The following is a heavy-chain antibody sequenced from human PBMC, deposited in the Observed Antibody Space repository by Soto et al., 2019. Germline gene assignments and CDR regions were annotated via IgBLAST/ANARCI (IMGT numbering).Heavy chain of an antibody. CDR1: GFSLSTSGVG. CDR2: IYWDDDK. Sequence: QITLKESGPTLVKPTQTLTLTCTFSGFSLSTSGVGVGWIRQPPGKALEWLALIYWDDDKRYSPSLKSRLTTPQHPSKTRVVLTRPNRDPVNTAQYYCAQGWLRGGLPFAYGGQGTLVPVSP. V-gene: IGHV2-5*02. J-gene: IGHJ4*02. D-gene: IGHD5-12*01. CDR3: AQGWLRGGLPFAY.